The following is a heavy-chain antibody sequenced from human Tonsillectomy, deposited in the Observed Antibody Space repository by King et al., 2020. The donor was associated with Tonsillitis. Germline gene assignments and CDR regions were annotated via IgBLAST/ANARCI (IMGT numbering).Heavy chain of an antibody. CDR3: ANLPVDSFDI. Sequence: QLVQSGGGVVQPGRSLRLSCVASGFTFNHDGMYWVRQAPGKGLECVATISHDGTNKYYADSVKGRFTISRDNSKNTLYLQMSGLRAEDTAVYYCANLPVDSFDIWGQGTTVTVSS. V-gene: IGHV3-33*05. J-gene: IGHJ3*02. CDR2: ISHDGTNK. CDR1: GFTFNHDG.